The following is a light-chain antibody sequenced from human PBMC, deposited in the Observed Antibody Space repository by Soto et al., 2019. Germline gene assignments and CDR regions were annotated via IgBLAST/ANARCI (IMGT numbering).Light chain of an antibody. V-gene: IGKV3-15*01. Sequence: EIVLTQSPGTLSLSPGDRATLSCRASQSVSSIYLAWYQQKPGQAPRLLIYDTSTRATGVPARFSGSGSGTEFTLTISSLQSEDFAVYYCQQYNNWPPITFGQGTRLE. CDR1: QSVSSIY. CDR2: DTS. J-gene: IGKJ5*01. CDR3: QQYNNWPPIT.